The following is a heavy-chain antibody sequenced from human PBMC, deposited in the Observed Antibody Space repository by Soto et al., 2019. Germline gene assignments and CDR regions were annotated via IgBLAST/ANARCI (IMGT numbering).Heavy chain of an antibody. J-gene: IGHJ4*02. CDR2: ISGAGTTT. CDR3: ARGATGYGTFAS. D-gene: IGHD5-12*01. V-gene: IGHV3-74*03. CDR1: GCTFSRYW. Sequence: GGSLRLSCAASGCTFSRYWMHWGRQAPGKGLVWVSSISGAGTTTKYADSVKGRFTISRDNAENTLYLQMNSLRAEDTAVYYCARGATGYGTFASLGQGTLVTVSS.